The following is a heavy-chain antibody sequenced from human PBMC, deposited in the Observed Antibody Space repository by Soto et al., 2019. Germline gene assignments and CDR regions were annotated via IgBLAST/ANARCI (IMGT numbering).Heavy chain of an antibody. CDR3: ARDRSSKEGSNWFDP. CDR2: IWYDGSNK. D-gene: IGHD6-13*01. CDR1: GFTFRSYG. V-gene: IGHV3-33*01. J-gene: IGHJ5*02. Sequence: QVQLVESGGGVVQPGRSLRLSCAASGFTFRSYGRHWVRQAPGKGLEWVAVIWYDGSNKYYADSVKGRFTISRDNSKNTLYLQMNSLRAEDTAVYYCARDRSSKEGSNWFDPWGQGTLVTVSS.